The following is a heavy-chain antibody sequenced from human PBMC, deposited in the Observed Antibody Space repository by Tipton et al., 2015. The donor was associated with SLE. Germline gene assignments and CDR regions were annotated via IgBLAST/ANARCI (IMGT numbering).Heavy chain of an antibody. V-gene: IGHV1-2*02. Sequence: QVQLVQSGPEVKKPGASVKVSCKASGYTFTGYYMHWVRQAPGQGLEWMGWINPNSGGTNYAQKFQGRVTMTRDTSISTAYMELSRLRSDAAAVYYCAGVARRIAARPDSEYFQHWGQGTLVTVSS. CDR1: GYTFTGYY. J-gene: IGHJ1*01. D-gene: IGHD6-6*01. CDR2: INPNSGGT. CDR3: AGVARRIAARPDSEYFQH.